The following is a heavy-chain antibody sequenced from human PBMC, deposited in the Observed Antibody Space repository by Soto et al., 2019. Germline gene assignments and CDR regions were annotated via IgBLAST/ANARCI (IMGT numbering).Heavy chain of an antibody. CDR2: VYRTGST. Sequence: QVQLQESGPGLVKPSGTLSLTCAVSGGSISTSNWWSWVRQPPGKGLEWIGEVYRTGSTNYNPSPESRLPIPVDKSKNQFSLTLTSVTAADTAVYYCARARATIAAAAIFDCWGQGTLVTVSS. CDR1: GGSISTSNW. J-gene: IGHJ4*02. V-gene: IGHV4-4*02. D-gene: IGHD6-13*01. CDR3: ARARATIAAAAIFDC.